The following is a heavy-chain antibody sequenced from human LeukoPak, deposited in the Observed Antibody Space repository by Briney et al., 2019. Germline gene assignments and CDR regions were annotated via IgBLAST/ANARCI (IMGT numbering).Heavy chain of an antibody. CDR2: ISSSSSDI. V-gene: IGHV3-21*01. J-gene: IGHJ6*02. CDR3: ARLSYFVGTYYYALGAPEGMDG. Sequence: PGGSLRLSCAASGFTFSSYSMDWVRQAPAKGLEWVSSISSSSSDIYYGDSVKGRFTISRDNAKNSLYLQMNSLRAEDTAVYYCARLSYFVGTYYYALGAPEGMDGWGQGTTVTVSS. D-gene: IGHD3-10*01. CDR1: GFTFSSYS.